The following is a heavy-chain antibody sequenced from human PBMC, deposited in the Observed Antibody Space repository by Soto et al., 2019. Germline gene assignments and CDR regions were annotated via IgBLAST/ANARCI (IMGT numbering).Heavy chain of an antibody. J-gene: IGHJ5*02. CDR1: GGSISSSSYY. V-gene: IGHV4-39*01. CDR3: ARRRYGDYVADP. CDR2: IYYSGST. D-gene: IGHD4-17*01. Sequence: SETLSLTCTVSGGSISSSSYYWGWIRQPPGKGLEWIGSIYYSGSTYYNPSLKSRVTISVDTSKNQFSLKLSSVTAADTAVYYCARRRYGDYVADPWGQGTLVTVSS.